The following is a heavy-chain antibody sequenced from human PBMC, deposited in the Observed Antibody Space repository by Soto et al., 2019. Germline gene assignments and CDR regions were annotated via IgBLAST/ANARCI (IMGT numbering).Heavy chain of an antibody. J-gene: IGHJ6*02. CDR2: ISGSGEST. Sequence: GGSLRLSCAASGFTFSSYAMSWVRRAPGKGLEWVSSISGSGESTYYADSVKGRFAISRDSSKNTLYLQINSLRAEDTALYYCAKAGNSYYYGMDVWGQGTTVTVSS. CDR3: AKAGNSYYYGMDV. V-gene: IGHV3-23*01. CDR1: GFTFSSYA.